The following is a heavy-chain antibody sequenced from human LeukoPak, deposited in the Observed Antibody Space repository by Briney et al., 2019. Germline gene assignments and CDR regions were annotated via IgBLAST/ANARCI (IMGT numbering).Heavy chain of an antibody. CDR2: IYDSGST. CDR3: ARGGVLKSVDY. J-gene: IGHJ4*02. V-gene: IGHV4-39*07. CDR1: GGSISSSIYY. D-gene: IGHD3-16*01. Sequence: SETLSLTCIVSGGSISSSIYYWGWIRQSPGKGLEWIGYIYDSGSTYYHPSLKSRVTVSVDTSKNQFSLRLSSVTAADTAVYYCARGGVLKSVDYWGQGTLVTVSS.